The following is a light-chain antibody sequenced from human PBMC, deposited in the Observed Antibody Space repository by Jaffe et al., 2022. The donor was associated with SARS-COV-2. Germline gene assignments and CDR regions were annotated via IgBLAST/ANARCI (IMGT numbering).Light chain of an antibody. J-gene: IGKJ5*01. CDR3: QQLNTYPIT. Sequence: DIQLTQSPSFLSASVGDRVTITCRASQGISSYLAWYQQKAGKAPKLLIYGASTLQGGVPSRFSGSGSGTEFTLTISSLQPEDFATYYCQQLNTYPITFGQGTRLEIK. V-gene: IGKV1-9*01. CDR2: GAS. CDR1: QGISSY.